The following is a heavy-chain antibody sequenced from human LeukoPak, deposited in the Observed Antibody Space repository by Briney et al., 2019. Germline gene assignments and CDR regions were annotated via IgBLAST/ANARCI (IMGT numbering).Heavy chain of an antibody. D-gene: IGHD2-2*01. CDR2: IRYDGSNK. J-gene: IGHJ6*03. Sequence: GGSLRLSCAASGFTFSSYGMHWVRQAPGKGLEWVAFIRYDGSNKYYADSVKGRFTISRDNSKNTLYLQMNSLRAEDTAVYYCAKAPRYCSSTSCRDYYYMDVWGKGTTVTISS. CDR1: GFTFSSYG. V-gene: IGHV3-30*02. CDR3: AKAPRYCSSTSCRDYYYMDV.